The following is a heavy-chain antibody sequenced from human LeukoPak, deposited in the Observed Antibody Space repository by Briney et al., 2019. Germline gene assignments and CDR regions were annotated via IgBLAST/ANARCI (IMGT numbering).Heavy chain of an antibody. CDR1: GFTFSSCE. V-gene: IGHV3-48*03. D-gene: IGHD2-15*01. J-gene: IGHJ4*02. Sequence: GGSLRLSXAASGFTFSSCEMNWVRQAPGKGLEWVSYISTTGNTRYYADSVKGRFTVSRDNAKNSLYLQMNSLRAEDTAVYYCARDVAAAASHVDYWGQGTLVTVSS. CDR3: ARDVAAAASHVDY. CDR2: ISTTGNTR.